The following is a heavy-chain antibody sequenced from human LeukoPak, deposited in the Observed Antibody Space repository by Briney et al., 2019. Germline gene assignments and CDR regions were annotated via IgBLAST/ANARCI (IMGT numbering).Heavy chain of an antibody. V-gene: IGHV4-4*07. CDR2: IYSSGST. J-gene: IGHJ5*02. D-gene: IGHD6-19*01. CDR3: ARDFGSSGCFDN. CDR1: GGSISSYY. Sequence: PSETLSLTCSVSGGSISSYYWSWIRQPAGKRLEWIGRIYSSGSTNYNPSLKSRVTISVDKSKNQFSLNLSSVTAADTAVYFCARDFGSSGCFDNWGQGTLVTVSS.